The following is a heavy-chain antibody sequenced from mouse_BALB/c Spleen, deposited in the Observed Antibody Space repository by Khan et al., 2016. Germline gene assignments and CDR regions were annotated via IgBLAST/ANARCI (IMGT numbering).Heavy chain of an antibody. CDR2: IDPENGNT. CDR1: GFNIKAYY. V-gene: IGHV14-1*02. Sequence: EVQLQESGAELVRPGALVKLSCKASGFNIKAYYMHWVKQRPEQGLEWIGWIDPENGNTIYDPKFQGKASITADTSSNTAYLQLSSLTSEDTAVYYCALDGSWFAYWGQGTLVTVSA. CDR3: ALDGSWFAY. D-gene: IGHD2-3*01. J-gene: IGHJ3*01.